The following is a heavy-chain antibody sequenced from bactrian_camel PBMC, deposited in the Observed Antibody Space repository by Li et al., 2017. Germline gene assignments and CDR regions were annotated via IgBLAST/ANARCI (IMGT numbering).Heavy chain of an antibody. J-gene: IGHJ4*01. Sequence: HVQLVESGGGSAQVGGSLRLSCTTFPGTAFKAWFRQIPGKEREGVAAIFTGSGRDHYAASVTGRFTISQDNTKTTEYLQMDNLQPEDTAIYYCAANTIFRGAHRVPWSEDVAYWGQGTQVTVS. CDR2: IFTGSGRD. D-gene: IGHD5*01. CDR3: AANTIFRGAHRVPWSEDVAY. CDR1: PGTAF. V-gene: IGHV3S54*01.